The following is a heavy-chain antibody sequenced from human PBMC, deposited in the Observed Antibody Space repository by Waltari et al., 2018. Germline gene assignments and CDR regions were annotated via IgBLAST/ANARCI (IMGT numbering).Heavy chain of an antibody. CDR3: AGVVPAATSFDY. CDR2: IYYSGST. Sequence: QVQLQESGPGLVKPSETLSLTCTVSGGSISSYYWSWIRQPPGKGLEWIGYIYYSGSTNYNPSLKSRVTISVDTSKNQFSLKLSSVTAADTAVYYCAGVVPAATSFDYWGQGTLVTVSS. D-gene: IGHD2-2*01. V-gene: IGHV4-59*01. J-gene: IGHJ4*02. CDR1: GGSISSYY.